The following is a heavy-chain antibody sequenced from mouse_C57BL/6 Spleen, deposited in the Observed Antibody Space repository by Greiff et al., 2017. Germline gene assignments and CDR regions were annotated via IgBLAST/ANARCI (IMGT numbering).Heavy chain of an antibody. CDR3: ARGDYYVRSGGDYFDY. CDR2: IYPGSGST. J-gene: IGHJ2*01. CDR1: GYTFTSYW. D-gene: IGHD1-1*01. Sequence: QVQLQQPGAELVKPGASVKMSCKASGYTFTSYWITWVKQRPGQGLEWIGDIYPGSGSTNYNEKFKSKATLTVDTSSSTAYMQLSSLTSEDSAVYYCARGDYYVRSGGDYFDYWGQGTTLTVSS. V-gene: IGHV1-55*01.